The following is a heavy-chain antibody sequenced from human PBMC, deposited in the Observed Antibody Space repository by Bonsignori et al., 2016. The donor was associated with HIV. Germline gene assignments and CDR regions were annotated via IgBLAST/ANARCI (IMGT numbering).Heavy chain of an antibody. CDR3: VRAWAIVADERDAWFDP. Sequence: WIRQPPGKGLEWVANIKYDGSEKYYVDSVKGRFTISRDNAKNSLYLQMNSLRAEDMAVYYCVRAWAIVADERDAWFDPWGQGTLVTVSS. V-gene: IGHV3-7*01. CDR2: IKYDGSEK. D-gene: IGHD2-15*01. J-gene: IGHJ5*02.